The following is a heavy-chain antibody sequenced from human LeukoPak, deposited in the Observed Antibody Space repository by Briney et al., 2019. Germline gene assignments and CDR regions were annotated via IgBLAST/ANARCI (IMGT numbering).Heavy chain of an antibody. CDR3: ARARRYCSGGSCYYYMDV. Sequence: ASVKVSCKASGYTFTSYDINWVRQATGQGLEWMGWMNPNSGNTGYAQKFQGRVTMTRNTSISTAYMELSSLRSEDTAVYYCARARRYCSGGSCYYYMDVWGKGTTVTVSS. D-gene: IGHD2-15*01. CDR1: GYTFTSYD. J-gene: IGHJ6*03. V-gene: IGHV1-8*01. CDR2: MNPNSGNT.